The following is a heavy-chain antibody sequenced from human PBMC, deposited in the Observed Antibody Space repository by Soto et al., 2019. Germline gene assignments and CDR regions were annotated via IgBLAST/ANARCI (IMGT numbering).Heavy chain of an antibody. CDR3: ARDDCSGGSCYPPTGAFDI. Sequence: ASVKVSCKASGGTFSSYAISWVRQAPGQGLERMGGIIPINGTTNYAQKFQGRVTITADTSASTAYMELSSLTSEDTAVYYCARDDCSGGSCYPPTGAFDIWGQGTMVTVS. CDR1: GGTFSSYA. J-gene: IGHJ3*02. V-gene: IGHV1-69*06. D-gene: IGHD2-15*01. CDR2: IIPINGTT.